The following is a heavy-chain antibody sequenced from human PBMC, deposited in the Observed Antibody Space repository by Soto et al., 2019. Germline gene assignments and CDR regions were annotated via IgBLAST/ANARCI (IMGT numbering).Heavy chain of an antibody. CDR1: GFTFSFYS. J-gene: IGHJ4*02. D-gene: IGHD3-22*01. Sequence: GGSLRLSCAASGFTFSFYSMNWVRQAPGKGLEWLSYISESSRSSIYYADSVKGRFTISRDNAKNSLYLQMNSLRPEDTAVYYYDSSGYYFAGYFDYWGQGTLVTVSS. CDR2: ISESSRSSI. CDR3: DSSGYYFAGYFDY. V-gene: IGHV3-48*01.